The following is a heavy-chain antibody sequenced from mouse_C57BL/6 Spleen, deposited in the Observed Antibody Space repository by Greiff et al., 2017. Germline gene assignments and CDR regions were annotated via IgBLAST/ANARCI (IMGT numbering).Heavy chain of an antibody. CDR2: IDPSDSYT. CDR3: ARGAAY. Sequence: VQLQQPGAELVRPGTSVKLSCKASGYTFTSYWMHWVKQRPGQGLEWIGVIDPSDSYTNYNQKFKGKATLTVDTSSSTAYMQLSSLTSEDSAVYYCARGAAYWGQGTTLTVSS. CDR1: GYTFTSYW. J-gene: IGHJ2*01. V-gene: IGHV1-59*01.